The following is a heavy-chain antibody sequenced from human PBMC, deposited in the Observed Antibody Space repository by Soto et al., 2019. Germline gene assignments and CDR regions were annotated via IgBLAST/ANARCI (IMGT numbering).Heavy chain of an antibody. Sequence: QVQLVESGGGVVQPGRSLRLSCAASGFSFSISPMHWVRQAPGKGPEWVALISYDGTNKFYADSVKGRFTISRDNSKSPLYLQVDSLRPEDAAVYYCARDPNTSGGQHWAFNYFDSCGQGTLVTVSS. CDR1: GFSFSISP. CDR2: ISYDGTNK. V-gene: IGHV3-30-3*01. J-gene: IGHJ4*02. D-gene: IGHD7-27*01. CDR3: ARDPNTSGGQHWAFNYFDS.